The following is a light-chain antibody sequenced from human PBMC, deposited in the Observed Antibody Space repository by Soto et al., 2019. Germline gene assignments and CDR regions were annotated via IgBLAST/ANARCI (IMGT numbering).Light chain of an antibody. Sequence: EIVLTQSPGTLSLSPGERATLSCRASQSVSSSYLAWYQQKPGQAPRLLIYGASSWATGIPDRFSGSGSGTVFTLTISRLEPEDFAVYYCQQYGSSPLLTFGGGTKVEIK. J-gene: IGKJ4*01. CDR3: QQYGSSPLLT. CDR1: QSVSSSY. CDR2: GAS. V-gene: IGKV3-20*01.